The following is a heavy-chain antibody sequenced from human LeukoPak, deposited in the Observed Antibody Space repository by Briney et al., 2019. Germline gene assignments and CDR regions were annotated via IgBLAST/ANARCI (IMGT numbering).Heavy chain of an antibody. J-gene: IGHJ4*02. Sequence: GGSLRLSCAASGFTFSSYGMHWVRQAPGKGLEWVAFLRYDGSNKYYADSVKGRFTISRDNSTNTLYLQMNSLRAEDTAVYYCAKGFASGTYDFRSGPPPYFDYWGQGTLVTVSS. D-gene: IGHD3-3*01. CDR3: AKGFASGTYDFRSGPPPYFDY. CDR2: LRYDGSNK. V-gene: IGHV3-30*02. CDR1: GFTFSSYG.